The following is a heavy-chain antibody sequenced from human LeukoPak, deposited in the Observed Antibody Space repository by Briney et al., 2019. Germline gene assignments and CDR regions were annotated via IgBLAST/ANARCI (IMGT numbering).Heavy chain of an antibody. Sequence: GGSLRLSCAASGFTFSSYSMNWVRQAPGKGLEWVSYISSSSSYIYYADSVKGRFTISRDYAKNSLYLQMNSLRAEDAAVYYCARRRRIVGATTPTYFDYWGQGTLVTVSS. D-gene: IGHD1-26*01. CDR3: ARRRRIVGATTPTYFDY. J-gene: IGHJ4*02. V-gene: IGHV3-21*01. CDR2: ISSSSSYI. CDR1: GFTFSSYS.